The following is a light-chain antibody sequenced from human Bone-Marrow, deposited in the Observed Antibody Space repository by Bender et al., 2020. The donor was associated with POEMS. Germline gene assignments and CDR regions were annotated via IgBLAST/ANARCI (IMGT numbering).Light chain of an antibody. CDR3: TSFAGSNTFV. CDR2: EVN. Sequence: QSALTQPASVSGSPGQSITITCKGTYSDVGAYDYVSWYQHHPGKAPKLVIYEVNKRPSGVPDRFSGSRSGNTASLTVSGLQAEDEADYFCTSFAGSNTFVFGTGTKVTVL. V-gene: IGLV2-8*01. CDR1: YSDVGAYDY. J-gene: IGLJ1*01.